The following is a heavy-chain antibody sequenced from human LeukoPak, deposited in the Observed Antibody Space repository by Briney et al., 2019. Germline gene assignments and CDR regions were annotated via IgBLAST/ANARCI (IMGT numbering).Heavy chain of an antibody. J-gene: IGHJ6*04. D-gene: IGHD3-10*01. CDR2: IIPIFGTA. CDR1: GGTFSSYA. V-gene: IGHV1-69*06. Sequence: GASVKVSCKASGGTFSSYAISWVRQAPGQGLEWMGGIIPIFGTANYAQKFQGRVTITADKSTSTAYMELNSLRSEDTAVYYCARLGSGSFNYYYYGMDVWGKGTTATVSS. CDR3: ARLGSGSFNYYYYGMDV.